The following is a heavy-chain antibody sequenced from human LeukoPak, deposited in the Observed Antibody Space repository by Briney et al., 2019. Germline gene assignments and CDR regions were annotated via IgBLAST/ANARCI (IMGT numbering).Heavy chain of an antibody. V-gene: IGHV4-30-4*01. CDR1: GGSISSGDYY. CDR2: IYYSGST. Sequence: SQTLSLTCTVSGGSISSGDYYWSWIRQPPGKGLEWIGYIYYSGSTYYNPSLKSRVTISVDTSKNQSSLKLSSVTAADTAVYYCASYYYGSGGWDWFDPWGQGTLVTVSS. D-gene: IGHD3-10*01. CDR3: ASYYYGSGGWDWFDP. J-gene: IGHJ5*02.